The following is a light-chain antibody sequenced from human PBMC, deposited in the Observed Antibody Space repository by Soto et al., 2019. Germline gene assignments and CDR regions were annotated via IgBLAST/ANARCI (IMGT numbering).Light chain of an antibody. V-gene: IGKV1-5*03. CDR1: QSISSW. CDR3: QQYNSYSCT. J-gene: IGKJ1*01. Sequence: DIQMTQSPSTLSASVGDIVTITCRASQSISSWLAWYQQKPGKAPKLLIYKASSLESGVPSRFSGSGSGTEFTLTISSLQPDDFATYYCQQYNSYSCTFGQGTKVDI. CDR2: KAS.